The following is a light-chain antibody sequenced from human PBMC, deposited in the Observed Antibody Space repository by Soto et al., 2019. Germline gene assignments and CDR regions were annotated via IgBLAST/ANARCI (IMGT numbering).Light chain of an antibody. Sequence: QLTQSTSSMSASLGDRSTSTCLASQGISSYLAWYQQKPGKANKLLIYAASTLQSGVPSRFSGSGSGTDFTITISSLQPEDFAAYYCLQHNNYPRTFGQGTKVDIK. J-gene: IGKJ1*01. CDR2: AAS. CDR3: LQHNNYPRT. V-gene: IGKV1-9*01. CDR1: QGISSY.